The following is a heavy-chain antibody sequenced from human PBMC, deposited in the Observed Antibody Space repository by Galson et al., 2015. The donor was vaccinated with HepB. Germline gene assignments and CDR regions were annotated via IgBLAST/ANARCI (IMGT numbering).Heavy chain of an antibody. CDR1: GYTLTELS. V-gene: IGHV1-24*01. J-gene: IGHJ4*02. CDR2: FDPEEGKT. D-gene: IGHD2-2*01. CDR3: ATDVSLWGGLPAAVSHN. Sequence: SVKVSCKVSGYTLTELSMHWVRQAPGKGLEWMGGFDPEEGKTIYAQKFQGRVTLTEDTSRDTAYMELSSPRSEDTAVYYCATDVSLWGGLPAAVSHNWGQGTLVTVSS.